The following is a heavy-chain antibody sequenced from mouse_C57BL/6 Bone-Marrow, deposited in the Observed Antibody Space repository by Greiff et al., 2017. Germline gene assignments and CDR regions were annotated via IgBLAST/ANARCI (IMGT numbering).Heavy chain of an antibody. V-gene: IGHV2-9-1*01. CDR3: ARNSLGFAY. CDR1: GFSLTSYA. D-gene: IGHD6-2*01. CDR2: IWTGGGT. Sequence: QVQLKESGPGLVAPSQSLSISCTVSGFSLTSYAISWVRQPPGKGLVWLGVIWTGGGTNYNSALKSRMSISKDNSKSQVFLKMNSLQTDGTSRYYCARNSLGFAYWGQGTLVTVSA. J-gene: IGHJ3*01.